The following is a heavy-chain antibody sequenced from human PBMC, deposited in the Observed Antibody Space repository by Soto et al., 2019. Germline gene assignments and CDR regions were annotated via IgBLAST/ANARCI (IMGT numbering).Heavy chain of an antibody. V-gene: IGHV4-31*03. Sequence: SETLSLTCTVSGGSISSGGYYWSWIRQHPGKGLEWIGYIYYSGSTYYNPSLKSRVTISVDTSKNQFSLKLSSVTAADTAVYYCARGRLGELSFDYWGQGTLVTVSS. CDR3: ARGRLGELSFDY. D-gene: IGHD3-16*02. J-gene: IGHJ4*02. CDR2: IYYSGST. CDR1: GGSISSGGYY.